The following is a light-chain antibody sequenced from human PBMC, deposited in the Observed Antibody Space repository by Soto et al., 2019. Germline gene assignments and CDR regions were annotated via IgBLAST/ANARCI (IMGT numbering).Light chain of an antibody. CDR1: QTIKTY. CDR3: QQTYTAPGT. V-gene: IGKV1-39*01. CDR2: AAS. Sequence: DIQMTQSPSPLSASVGDSVTITCRASQTIKTYLNWYRHKPGKAPELLIYAASRLQSGVASRFSGSGSGTYFILTISSLQPDGLATYYCQQTYTAPGTFGQGTKVEI. J-gene: IGKJ1*01.